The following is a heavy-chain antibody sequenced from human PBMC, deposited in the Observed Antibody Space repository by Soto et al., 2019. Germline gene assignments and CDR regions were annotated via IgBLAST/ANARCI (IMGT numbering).Heavy chain of an antibody. CDR1: GFTFSSHA. V-gene: IGHV3-23*04. J-gene: IGHJ3*01. D-gene: IGHD1-26*01. CDR3: AILGGTYYAFDV. CDR2: IGGRGRDT. Sequence: EVQLVEAGGDLVQPGGSLRLSCVASGFTFSSHAMGWVRQAPGKGLEWVSAIGGRGRDTYYADSMKGRFTISRDNSKNTLSLQMNSLRAEDTAVYYCAILGGTYYAFDVWGQGTLVTVS.